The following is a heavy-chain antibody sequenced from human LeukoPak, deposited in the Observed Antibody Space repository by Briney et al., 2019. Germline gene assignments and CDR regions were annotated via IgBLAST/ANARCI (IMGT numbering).Heavy chain of an antibody. J-gene: IGHJ6*02. D-gene: IGHD2-8*01. Sequence: PGGSLRLSCAASGFTFSDYYMSWIRQAPGKGLEWVSYISSSSSHTNYADSVKGRFTISRDNAKNSLYLQMNSLRAEDTAVYYCARDLYCTNGVCYPNYYYYGMDVWGQGTTVTVSS. CDR3: ARDLYCTNGVCYPNYYYYGMDV. V-gene: IGHV3-11*06. CDR1: GFTFSDYY. CDR2: ISSSSSHT.